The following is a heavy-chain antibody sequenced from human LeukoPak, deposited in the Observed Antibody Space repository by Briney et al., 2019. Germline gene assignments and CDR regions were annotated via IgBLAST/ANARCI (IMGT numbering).Heavy chain of an antibody. CDR3: AREDYGDYYFDY. D-gene: IGHD4-17*01. Sequence: PGGSLRLSCAASGFTFSSYWMHWVRQAPGKGLVWVSRIDSDGSITSYADSVKGRFTISRDNAKNTLYLQMNSLRAEDTAVYYCAREDYGDYYFDYWGQGTLVTVSS. CDR1: GFTFSSYW. V-gene: IGHV3-74*01. J-gene: IGHJ4*02. CDR2: IDSDGSIT.